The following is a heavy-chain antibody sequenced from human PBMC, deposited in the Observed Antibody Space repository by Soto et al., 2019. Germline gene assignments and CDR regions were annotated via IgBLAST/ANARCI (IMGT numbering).Heavy chain of an antibody. V-gene: IGHV3-23*01. CDR2: ISGSGGST. J-gene: IGHJ6*02. CDR3: AVALGLEDYYYYGMDV. CDR1: GFTFSSYA. D-gene: IGHD3-16*01. Sequence: GGSLRLSCAASGFTFSSYAMSWVRQAPGKGLEWVSAISGSGGSTYYADSVKGRFTISRDNSKNTLYLQMNSLRAEDTAVYYCAVALGLEDYYYYGMDVWGQGTTVTVSS.